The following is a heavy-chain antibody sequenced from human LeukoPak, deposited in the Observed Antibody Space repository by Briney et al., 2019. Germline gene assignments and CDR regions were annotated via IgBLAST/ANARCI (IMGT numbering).Heavy chain of an antibody. CDR2: IYTSGST. D-gene: IGHD6-13*01. V-gene: IGHV4-61*02. CDR1: GGSISSGSYY. J-gene: IGHJ4*02. CDR3: ARAGSSWYLKPLYFDY. Sequence: PSQTLSLTCTVSGGSISSGSYYWSWIRQPAGKGLEWIGRIYTSGSTNYNPSLKSRVTISVDTSKNQFSLKLSSVTAADTAVYYCARAGSSWYLKPLYFDYWGQGTLVTVSS.